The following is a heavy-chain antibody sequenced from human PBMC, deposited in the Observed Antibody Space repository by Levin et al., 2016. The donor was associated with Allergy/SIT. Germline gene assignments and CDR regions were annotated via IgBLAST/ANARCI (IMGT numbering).Heavy chain of an antibody. D-gene: IGHD2-2*01. Sequence: WIRQPPGKGLEWIGYIYYSGSTNYNPSLKSRVTISVDTSKNQFSLKLSSVTAADTAVYYCARGDCSSTSCYYFDYWGQGTLVTVSS. CDR2: IYYSGST. CDR3: ARGDCSSTSCYYFDY. J-gene: IGHJ4*02. V-gene: IGHV4-59*01.